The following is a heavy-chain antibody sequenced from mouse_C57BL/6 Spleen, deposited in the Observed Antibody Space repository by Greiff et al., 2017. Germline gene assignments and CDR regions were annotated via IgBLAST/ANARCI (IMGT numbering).Heavy chain of an antibody. V-gene: IGHV1-52*01. CDR3: ARVVATRYWYFDV. J-gene: IGHJ1*03. CDR2: INPSGGYT. CDR1: GYTFTSYW. Sequence: QVQLQQPGAELVRPGSSVKLSCKASGYTFTSYWMHWVKQRPVQGLEWIGNINPSGGYTHYNQKFKDKATLTVDKSSSTAYMQLSSLTSEDSAVYYCARVVATRYWYFDVWGTGTTLTVSS. D-gene: IGHD1-1*02.